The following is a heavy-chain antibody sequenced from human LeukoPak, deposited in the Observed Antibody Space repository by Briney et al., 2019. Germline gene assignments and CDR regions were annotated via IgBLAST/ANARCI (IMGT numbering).Heavy chain of an antibody. V-gene: IGHV1-18*01. J-gene: IGHJ4*02. CDR1: GYTFTGYG. Sequence: ASVKVSCKASGYTFTGYGISWVRQAPGQGLEWMGWISAYNGNTNYAQKLQGRVTMSTDTSTSTAYMELRSLRSDDTAVYYCARDRTVTTTDYWGQGTLVTVSS. CDR3: ARDRTVTTTDY. CDR2: ISAYNGNT. D-gene: IGHD4-17*01.